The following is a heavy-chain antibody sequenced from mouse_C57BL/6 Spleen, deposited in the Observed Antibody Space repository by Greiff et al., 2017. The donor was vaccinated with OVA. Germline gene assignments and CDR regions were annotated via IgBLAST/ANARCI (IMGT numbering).Heavy chain of an antibody. CDR2: IYPGDGDT. Sequence: QVQLQQSGAELVKPGASVKISCKASGYAFSSYWMNWVKQRPGKGLEWIGQIYPGDGDTNYNGKFKGKATLTADKSSSTAYMQLSSLTSEDSAVYFGARARELHYFDYWGQGTTLTVSS. V-gene: IGHV1-80*01. J-gene: IGHJ2*01. CDR3: ARARELHYFDY. CDR1: GYAFSSYW.